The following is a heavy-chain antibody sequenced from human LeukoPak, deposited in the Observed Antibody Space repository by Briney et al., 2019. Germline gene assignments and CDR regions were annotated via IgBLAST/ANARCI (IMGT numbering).Heavy chain of an antibody. J-gene: IGHJ6*03. D-gene: IGHD6-13*01. CDR2: IYYSGST. CDR1: GGSISSSSYY. Sequence: NPSETLSLTCTVSGGSISSSSYYWGWIRQPPGKGLEWIGSIYYSGSTYYNPSLKSRVTISVDTSKNQFSLKLSSVTAADTAVYYCARQQYSSSWDNYYYYYYMDVWGKGTTVTISS. V-gene: IGHV4-39*01. CDR3: ARQQYSSSWDNYYYYYYMDV.